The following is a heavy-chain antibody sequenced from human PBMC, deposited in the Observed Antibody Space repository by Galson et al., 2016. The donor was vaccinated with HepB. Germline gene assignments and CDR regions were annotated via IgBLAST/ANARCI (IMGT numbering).Heavy chain of an antibody. CDR2: IAHSALT. Sequence: ETLSLTCTVSGGPISSNYWWNWVRLPPGLGLEWIGGIAHSALTNYNASLKSRVIISLDKSKNQFSLTLTFVTAADSALYYCAREAPSSGSWPRNFDYWGQGTLVTVSS. J-gene: IGHJ4*02. V-gene: IGHV4/OR15-8*02. CDR3: AREAPSSGSWPRNFDY. CDR1: GGPISSNYW. D-gene: IGHD6-13*01.